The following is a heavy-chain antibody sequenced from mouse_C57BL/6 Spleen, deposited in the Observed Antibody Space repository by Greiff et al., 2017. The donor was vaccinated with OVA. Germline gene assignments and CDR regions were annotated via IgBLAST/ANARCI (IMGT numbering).Heavy chain of an antibody. V-gene: IGHV1-85*01. D-gene: IGHD3-1*01. CDR2: IYPRDGST. CDR1: GYTFTSYD. Sequence: QVQLQQSGPELVKPGASVKLSCKASGYTFTSYDINWVKQRPGQGLEWIGWIYPRDGSTKYNEKFKGKATLTVDTSSSTAYMELHSLTSEDSAVYFCARAPSGPHTSYYAMDYWGQGTSVTVSS. J-gene: IGHJ4*01. CDR3: ARAPSGPHTSYYAMDY.